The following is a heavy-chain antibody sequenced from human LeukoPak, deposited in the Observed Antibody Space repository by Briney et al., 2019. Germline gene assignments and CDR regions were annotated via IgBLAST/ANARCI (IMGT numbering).Heavy chain of an antibody. Sequence: SVKVSCKASGGTFISYAISWVRQAPGQGLEWMGRIIPILGIANYAQKFQGRVTITADKSTSTAYMELSSLRSEDTAVYYCARDNTILNWFDPWGQGTLVTVSS. D-gene: IGHD3-3*01. J-gene: IGHJ5*02. CDR1: GGTFISYA. CDR3: ARDNTILNWFDP. CDR2: IIPILGIA. V-gene: IGHV1-69*04.